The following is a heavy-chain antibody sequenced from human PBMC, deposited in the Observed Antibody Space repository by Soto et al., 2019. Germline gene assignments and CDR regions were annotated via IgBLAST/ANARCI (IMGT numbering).Heavy chain of an antibody. V-gene: IGHV4-34*01. Sequence: SETLSLTRAVYGGSYSGYCWSWISQPPGKGLEWIGQINHSGSTNYNPSLKSRVTISVDTSKNQFSLTLSAVAAADTAMYYCSTRAYDTNGYYPLDPGGQGTRVTVSS. CDR1: GGSYSGYC. CDR3: STRAYDTNGYYPLDP. D-gene: IGHD3-22*01. J-gene: IGHJ5*01. CDR2: INHSGST.